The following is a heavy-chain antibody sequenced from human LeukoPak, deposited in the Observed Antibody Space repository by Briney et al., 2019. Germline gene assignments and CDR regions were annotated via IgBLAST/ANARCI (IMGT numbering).Heavy chain of an antibody. Sequence: GESLRLSCVASGFTFSNYWKHWVRQAPGQGLVWVSRIDSDGSSTTYADSVKGRFTISRDNAKNTLFLQMNSLRAEDTAVYYCARGRTWIQLTSIQGGGQGTLVTVSS. J-gene: IGHJ4*02. V-gene: IGHV3-74*01. CDR1: GFTFSNYW. D-gene: IGHD5-18*01. CDR2: IDSDGSST. CDR3: ARGRTWIQLTSIQG.